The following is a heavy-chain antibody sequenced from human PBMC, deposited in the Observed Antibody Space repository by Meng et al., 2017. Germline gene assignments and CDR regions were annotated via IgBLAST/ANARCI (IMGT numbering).Heavy chain of an antibody. CDR2: IIPIFGTA. Sequence: SVKVSCKASGGTFSSYAISWVRQAPGQGLEGMGGIIPIFGTANYAQKFQGRVTITADESTNTAYMELSSLRSEDTAVYYCARDYADDDFDIWGQGTMVTVSS. J-gene: IGHJ3*02. CDR3: ARDYADDDFDI. CDR1: GGTFSSYA. V-gene: IGHV1-69*13. D-gene: IGHD3-16*01.